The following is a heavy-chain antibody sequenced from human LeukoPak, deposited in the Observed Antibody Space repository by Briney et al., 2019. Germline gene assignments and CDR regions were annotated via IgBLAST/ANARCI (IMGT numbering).Heavy chain of an antibody. J-gene: IGHJ1*01. D-gene: IGHD3-10*01. CDR1: GFMFSVYG. CDR3: AKSWGMVRGVLSD. CDR2: ISGSGGST. V-gene: IGHV3-23*01. Sequence: GGSLRLSCAASGFMFSVYGMHWVRQAPGKGLEWVSAISGSGGSTYYADSVKGRFTISRDNSKNTLYLQMNSLGAEDTAVYYCAKSWGMVRGVLSDWGQGTLVTVSS.